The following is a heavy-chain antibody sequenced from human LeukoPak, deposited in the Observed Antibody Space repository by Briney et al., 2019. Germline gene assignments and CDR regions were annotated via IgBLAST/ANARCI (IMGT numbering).Heavy chain of an antibody. CDR3: TRYNNDHFDY. V-gene: IGHV3-33*01. CDR2: IAYDGSSA. CDR1: GFTFGGYG. D-gene: IGHD1-14*01. J-gene: IGHJ4*02. Sequence: GGSLGLFCAGSGFTFGGYGMHWFRQTPGKGLEGVAVIAYDGSSAFYADSVKGRFTISRDNSKNTMSVQMDDLRAEDTAVYYCTRYNNDHFDYWGQGTLVTVSS.